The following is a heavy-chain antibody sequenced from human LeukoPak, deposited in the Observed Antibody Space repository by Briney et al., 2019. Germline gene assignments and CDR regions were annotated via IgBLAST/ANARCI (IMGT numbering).Heavy chain of an antibody. J-gene: IGHJ4*02. V-gene: IGHV1-18*01. Sequence: GASVKVACKASGYTFISYAISWVRQAPGQGLEWMGWISAYNGNTNYAQKLHGRVTMTTDTSTSTVYMELRSLRSDDTAVYYCARGPQSIRTRYSDDWGQGTLVTVSS. CDR3: ARGPQSIRTRYSDD. CDR2: ISAYNGNT. D-gene: IGHD4-11*01. CDR1: GYTFISYA.